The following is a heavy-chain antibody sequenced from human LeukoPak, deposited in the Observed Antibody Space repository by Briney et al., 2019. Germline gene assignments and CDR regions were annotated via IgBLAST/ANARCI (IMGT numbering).Heavy chain of an antibody. J-gene: IGHJ4*02. CDR1: GYTFTSYY. CDR2: INPSGGST. V-gene: IGHV1-46*01. D-gene: IGHD5-12*01. Sequence: GASVKVSCKASGYTFTSYYMHWVRQAPGQGLEWMGIINPSGGSTSYAQKFQGRVTMTRDTSTCTVYMELSSLRSEDTAVYYCAREGGPRGYDSSSGGVEDTTSDYWGQGTLVTVSS. CDR3: AREGGPRGYDSSSGGVEDTTSDY.